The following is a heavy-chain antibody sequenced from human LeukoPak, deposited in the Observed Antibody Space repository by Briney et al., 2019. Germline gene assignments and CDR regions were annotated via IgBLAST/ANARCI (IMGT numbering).Heavy chain of an antibody. CDR1: GFTFGKYA. J-gene: IGHJ1*01. V-gene: IGHV3-23*01. CDR2: ITGDALHT. Sequence: GGSLRLSCAASGFTFGKYAMNWVRQAPGERLEWLSSITGDALHTYYADSVKGRFTISRDNSKNTIYFQMNSLRVDDTAVYYCVKAPLSSCVGVRCYYFEHWEQGTLVTVSS. CDR3: VKAPLSSCVGVRCYYFEH. D-gene: IGHD2-21*01.